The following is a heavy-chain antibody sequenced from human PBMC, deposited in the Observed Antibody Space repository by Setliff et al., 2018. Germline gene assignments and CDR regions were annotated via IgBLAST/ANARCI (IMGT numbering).Heavy chain of an antibody. CDR1: GYTFTGYY. D-gene: IGHD5-18*01. J-gene: IGHJ6*03. Sequence: ASVKVSCKASGYTFTGYYMHWVRQAPGQGLEWMGRINAGNGNTKYSQKFQGRVTITRDTSASTAYMELSSLRSEDTAVYYCARDKLWLMGYYYYYYMDVWGKGTTVTVSS. CDR2: INAGNGNT. V-gene: IGHV1-3*01. CDR3: ARDKLWLMGYYYYYYMDV.